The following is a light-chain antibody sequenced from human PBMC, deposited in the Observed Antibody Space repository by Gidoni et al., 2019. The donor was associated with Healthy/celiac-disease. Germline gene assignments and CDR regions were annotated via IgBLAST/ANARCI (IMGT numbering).Light chain of an antibody. CDR3: QQSDSTPTLT. Sequence: DIQMTQSPSSLSSSVGDRVTITCRASQSISSYLNWCQQKPGKAPKLLIYAASSLQSGVPSRFSGSGSGTDFTLTISSLQPEDFATYYCQQSDSTPTLTFGGGTKVEIK. CDR2: AAS. CDR1: QSISSY. J-gene: IGKJ4*01. V-gene: IGKV1-39*01.